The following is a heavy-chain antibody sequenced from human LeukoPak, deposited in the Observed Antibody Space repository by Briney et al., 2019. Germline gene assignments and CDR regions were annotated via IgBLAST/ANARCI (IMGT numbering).Heavy chain of an antibody. Sequence: EAGGSLRLSCAASGFTFSNYSMNWVRQAPGKGLEWVSSISSSSSYIDYADSVKGRFTISRDNAKNSLYLQMNSLRAEDTAVYYCARDSSGGYDFDYWGQGTLVTVSS. CDR3: ARDSSGGYDFDY. CDR2: ISSSSSYI. J-gene: IGHJ4*02. V-gene: IGHV3-21*01. D-gene: IGHD5-12*01. CDR1: GFTFSNYS.